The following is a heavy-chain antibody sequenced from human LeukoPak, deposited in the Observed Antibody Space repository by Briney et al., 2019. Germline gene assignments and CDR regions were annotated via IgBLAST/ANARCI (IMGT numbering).Heavy chain of an antibody. J-gene: IGHJ4*02. CDR2: INSDGSST. D-gene: IGHD1-26*01. Sequence: GGSLRLSCAASGFTFSSYWMHWVRQAPGKGLVWVSRINSDGSSTSYADSVKGRFTISRDNAKNTLYLQMNGLRAEDTAVYYCARDARSGSYSQGFDYWGQGTLVTVSS. CDR3: ARDARSGSYSQGFDY. CDR1: GFTFSSYW. V-gene: IGHV3-74*01.